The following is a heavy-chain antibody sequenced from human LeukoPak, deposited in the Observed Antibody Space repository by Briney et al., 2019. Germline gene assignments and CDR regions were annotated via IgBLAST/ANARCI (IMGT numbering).Heavy chain of an antibody. J-gene: IGHJ3*02. CDR1: GFTFSNYW. CDR2: IKRDGRDK. Sequence: GRSLRLSCVASGFTFSNYWMSWVRQAPGKGLEWVANIKRDGRDKNYVDSVKGRFTISRDNAKHSMFLQMNSLRVEDTAVYYCARESLITVTTTSGFDIWGQGTMVTVSS. V-gene: IGHV3-7*01. D-gene: IGHD1-20*01. CDR3: ARESLITVTTTSGFDI.